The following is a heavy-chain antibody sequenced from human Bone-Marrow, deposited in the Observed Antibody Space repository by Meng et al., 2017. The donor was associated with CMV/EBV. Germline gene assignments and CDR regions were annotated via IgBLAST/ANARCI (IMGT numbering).Heavy chain of an antibody. Sequence: GESLKISCAASGFTFSSYAMHWVRQAPGKGLEYVSAISSNGGSTYYADSVKGRFTISRDNSKNTLYLQMNSLRAEDTAVYYCAKSPDIVATIADYWGQGTLVTVSS. J-gene: IGHJ4*02. CDR3: AKSPDIVATIADY. CDR2: ISSNGGST. V-gene: IGHV3-64*02. D-gene: IGHD5-12*01. CDR1: GFTFSSYA.